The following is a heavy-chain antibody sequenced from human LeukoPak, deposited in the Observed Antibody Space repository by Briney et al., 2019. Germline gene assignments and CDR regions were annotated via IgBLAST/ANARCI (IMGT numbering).Heavy chain of an antibody. Sequence: ASVKVSCKASGYTFTGYYMHWVRQAPGQGLEWMGWINPNSGGTNYAQKFQGRVTMTRDTSISTAYMELSRLRSDDTAVYYCARELWFGELFGDYWGQGTLVTVSS. CDR3: ARELWFGELFGDY. V-gene: IGHV1-2*02. CDR1: GYTFTGYY. D-gene: IGHD3-10*01. CDR2: INPNSGGT. J-gene: IGHJ4*02.